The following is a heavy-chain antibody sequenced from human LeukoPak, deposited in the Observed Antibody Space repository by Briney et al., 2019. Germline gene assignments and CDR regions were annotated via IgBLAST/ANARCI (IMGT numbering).Heavy chain of an antibody. CDR1: GFTFSSYA. Sequence: PGGSLRLSCAASGFTFSSYAMTWVRQAPGKGLNWVTGITGNGDTTYYADSVRGRFTISRDNSKNTLYLQTNSLRAEDTAVYYCARRDFSASSGYAPLFDYWGQGTLVTVSS. V-gene: IGHV3-23*01. CDR2: ITGNGDTT. CDR3: ARRDFSASSGYAPLFDY. D-gene: IGHD3-22*01. J-gene: IGHJ4*02.